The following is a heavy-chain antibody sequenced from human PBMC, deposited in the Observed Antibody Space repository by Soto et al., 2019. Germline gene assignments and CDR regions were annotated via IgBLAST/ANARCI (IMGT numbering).Heavy chain of an antibody. D-gene: IGHD2-2*01. CDR2: MNPNSGNT. CDR3: ARGRSSYYGMDV. J-gene: IGHJ6*02. Sequence: AASVKVSCKASGYTFTSYDINWVRQATGQGLEWMGWMNPNSGNTGYAQKFQGRVTMTRNTSISTAYMELSSLRSEDTAVYYCARGRSSYYGMDVWGQGTTVTVSS. CDR1: GYTFTSYD. V-gene: IGHV1-8*01.